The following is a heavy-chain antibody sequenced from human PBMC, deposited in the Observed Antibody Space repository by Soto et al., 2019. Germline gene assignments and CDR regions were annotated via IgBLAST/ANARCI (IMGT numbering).Heavy chain of an antibody. CDR2: ITHDGYNR. Sequence: QVQLVESGGSVVQPGGSRRLSCAASGVSFSYYGLHWVRQAPGKGLEWLALITHDGYNRYYADSVKGRFTISRDNCKNTIFLQMNSLKSADTAVYYCAKGGSFDIWGQATPVTVSS. CDR3: AKGGSFDI. V-gene: IGHV3-30*18. CDR1: GVSFSYYG. D-gene: IGHD6-6*01. J-gene: IGHJ4*02.